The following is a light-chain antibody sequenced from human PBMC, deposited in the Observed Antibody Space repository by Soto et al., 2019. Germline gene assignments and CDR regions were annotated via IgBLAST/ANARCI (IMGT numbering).Light chain of an antibody. CDR2: GAT. CDR3: QQYSTSVTWT. V-gene: IGKV3-20*01. Sequence: EIVLTQSPGTLSLSPGERATLSCRASQSVASRYLAWYQHKPGQAPRLLIYGATNRATGLPDRFSGSGSGTDFTLTISRLEHEDFAVYYCQQYSTSVTWTFGQGTKVEIK. CDR1: QSVASRY. J-gene: IGKJ1*01.